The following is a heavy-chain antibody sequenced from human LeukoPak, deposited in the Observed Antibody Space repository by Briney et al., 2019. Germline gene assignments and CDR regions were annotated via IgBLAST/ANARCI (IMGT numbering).Heavy chain of an antibody. CDR2: INPSRGST. D-gene: IGHD7-27*01. Sequence: ASVKVSCKASGYTFSSYYMNWVRQAPGQGLEWMGIINPSRGSTSYAQKFQGRVTMTRDTSISTAYMELSRLRSDDTAVYYCARDPSNWVFDYWGQGTLVTVSS. CDR1: GYTFSSYY. CDR3: ARDPSNWVFDY. J-gene: IGHJ4*02. V-gene: IGHV1-46*01.